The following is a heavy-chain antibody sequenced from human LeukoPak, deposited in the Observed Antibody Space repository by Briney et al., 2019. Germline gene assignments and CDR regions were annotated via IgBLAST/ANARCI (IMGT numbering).Heavy chain of an antibody. CDR1: GGTFRGYY. Sequence: SETLSLTCAVYGGTFRGYYWSWIRQPPGKGLEWIGEINHSGSTNYNPSLKSRVTISVDTSKNQFSLKLSSVTAADTAVYYCARVAFLGYCSSTSCPGWFDPWGQGTLVTVSS. J-gene: IGHJ5*02. CDR3: ARVAFLGYCSSTSCPGWFDP. V-gene: IGHV4-34*01. D-gene: IGHD2-2*01. CDR2: INHSGST.